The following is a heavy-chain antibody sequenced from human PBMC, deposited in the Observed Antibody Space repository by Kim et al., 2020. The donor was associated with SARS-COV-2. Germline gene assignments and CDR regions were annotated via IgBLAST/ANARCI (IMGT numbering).Heavy chain of an antibody. V-gene: IGHV1-18*01. CDR1: GYTFTSYG. D-gene: IGHD5-18*01. J-gene: IGHJ4*02. CDR3: ARDIRSEGYPTERFDY. Sequence: ASVKVSCKASGYTFTSYGISWVRQAPGQGLEWMGWISAYNGNTNYAQKLQGRVTMTTDTSTSTAYMELRSLRSDDTAVYYCARDIRSEGYPTERFDYWGQGTLVTVSS. CDR2: ISAYNGNT.